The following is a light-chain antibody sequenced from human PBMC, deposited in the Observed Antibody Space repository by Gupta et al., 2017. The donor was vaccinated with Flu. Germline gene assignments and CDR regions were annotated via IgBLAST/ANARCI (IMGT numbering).Light chain of an antibody. CDR1: QDIRYY. Sequence: DTQSTQSPSFLSAPVVDRVSITCLASQDIRYYLSWYQQKPGRAPELLIYAASTWQMRVPSRFSGSGYGTELPLTISIRQLEDFGTYSCQQRQNYPPFSFGQGTKLEIK. J-gene: IGKJ2*03. CDR3: QQRQNYPPFS. V-gene: IGKV1-9*01. CDR2: AAS.